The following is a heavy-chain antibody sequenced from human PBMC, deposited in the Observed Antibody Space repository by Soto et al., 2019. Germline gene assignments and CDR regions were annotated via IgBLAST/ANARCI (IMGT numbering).Heavy chain of an antibody. D-gene: IGHD6-19*01. J-gene: IGHJ4*02. CDR2: ISYDGSNK. V-gene: IGHV3-30-3*01. CDR3: ARDGYSSVPTRYFDY. Sequence: PGGSLRLSCAASGFTFSSYAMHWVRQAPGKGLEWVAVISYDGSNKYYADSVKGRFTISRDNSKNTLYLQMNSLRAEDTALYYCARDGYSSVPTRYFDYWGQGTLVTVSS. CDR1: GFTFSSYA.